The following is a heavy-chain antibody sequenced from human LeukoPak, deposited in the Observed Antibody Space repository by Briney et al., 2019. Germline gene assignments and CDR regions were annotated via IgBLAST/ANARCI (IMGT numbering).Heavy chain of an antibody. D-gene: IGHD3-10*01. CDR3: ARGEDHGSGTVHFDY. J-gene: IGHJ4*02. Sequence: SETLSLTCTVSGGSISSGGYYWSWIRQHPGEGLEWIGYIYYSGSTYYNPSLKSRVSISVDTSKNQFSLTLSSVTAADTAVYYCARGEDHGSGTVHFDYWGQGTLVTVSS. CDR1: GGSISSGGYY. V-gene: IGHV4-31*03. CDR2: IYYSGST.